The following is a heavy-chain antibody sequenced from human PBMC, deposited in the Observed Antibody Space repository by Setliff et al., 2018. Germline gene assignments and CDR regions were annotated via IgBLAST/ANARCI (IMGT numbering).Heavy chain of an antibody. D-gene: IGHD3-3*01. Sequence: GGSLRLSCAASGFTFSSLWMSWVRQAPGKGLEWVSVTYSDGRTNYADSVKGRFIISRDNSKNTFDLQMNNLNTEDTAAYYCTTDPYRPYYDFWSGFYTWGQGALVTVSS. CDR2: TYSDGRT. CDR3: TTDPYRPYYDFWSGFYT. V-gene: IGHV3-53*01. J-gene: IGHJ5*02. CDR1: GFTFSSLW.